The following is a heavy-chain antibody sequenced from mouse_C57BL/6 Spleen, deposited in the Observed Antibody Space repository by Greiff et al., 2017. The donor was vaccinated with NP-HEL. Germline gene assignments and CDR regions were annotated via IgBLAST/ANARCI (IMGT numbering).Heavy chain of an antibody. CDR1: GYTFTDYY. V-gene: IGHV1-26*01. CDR2: INPNNGGT. D-gene: IGHD1-1*01. Sequence: VQLQQSGPELVKPGASVKISCKASGYTFTDYYMNWVKQSHGKSLEWIGDINPNNGGTSYNQKFKGKATLTVDKSSSTAYMELRSLTSEDSAVYYCARWDYYEDYAMDYWGQGTSVTVSS. J-gene: IGHJ4*01. CDR3: ARWDYYEDYAMDY.